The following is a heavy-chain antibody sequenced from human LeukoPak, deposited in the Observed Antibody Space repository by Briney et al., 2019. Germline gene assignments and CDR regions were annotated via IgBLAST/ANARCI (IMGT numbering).Heavy chain of an antibody. CDR3: ARDEGPGAKPGDAFDI. V-gene: IGHV3-30*01. J-gene: IGHJ3*02. CDR1: GFTFSSYA. Sequence: GRSLRLSCAASGFTFSSYAMHWVRQAPGKGLEWVAVISYDGSNKYYADSVKGRFTISRDNSKNTLYLQMNSLRAEDTAVYYCARDEGPGAKPGDAFDIWGQGTTVTVSS. D-gene: IGHD1-26*01. CDR2: ISYDGSNK.